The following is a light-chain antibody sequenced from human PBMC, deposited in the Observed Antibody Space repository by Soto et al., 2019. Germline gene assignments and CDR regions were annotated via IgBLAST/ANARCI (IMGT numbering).Light chain of an antibody. V-gene: IGLV1-51*01. CDR2: DNN. CDR3: GSWDTSLSGVV. Sequence: QSVLTQPPSVSAAPGQKVTISCSGATSNICNYYVSWYQQLPGTAPKLLIYDNNKRPSGIPDRFSGSKSGASATLGITGLQTGDEDDYYCGSWDTSLSGVVFDGGTKLTVL. J-gene: IGLJ2*01. CDR1: TSNICNYY.